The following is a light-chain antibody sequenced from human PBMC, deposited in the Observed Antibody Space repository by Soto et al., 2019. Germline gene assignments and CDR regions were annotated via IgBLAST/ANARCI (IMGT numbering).Light chain of an antibody. V-gene: IGKV1-39*01. J-gene: IGKJ4*01. CDR1: QSISTY. CDR3: QHGYSTPLT. Sequence: DIQMTQSPSSLSSSFGDRVTITWRASQSISTYLHWYQQKPGKAPNPLSYAASTLQSGVPSRFSGSGSGTDFTLTISSLKNEDFATYVCQHGYSTPLTFGGGTKVDIK. CDR2: AAS.